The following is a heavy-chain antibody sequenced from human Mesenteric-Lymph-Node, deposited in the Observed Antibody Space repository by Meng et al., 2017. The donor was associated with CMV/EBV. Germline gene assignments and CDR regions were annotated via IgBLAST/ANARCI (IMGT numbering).Heavy chain of an antibody. CDR3: ARGFSPRGAVEPPLDY. D-gene: IGHD3-10*01. Sequence: SGSSGSYYWSWIRQPPGKGLEWIGYIYYSGSTNYNPSLKSRVTISVDTSKNQFSLKLSSVTAADTAVYYCARGFSPRGAVEPPLDYWGQGTLVTVSS. CDR1: SGSSGSYY. J-gene: IGHJ4*02. CDR2: IYYSGST. V-gene: IGHV4-61*01.